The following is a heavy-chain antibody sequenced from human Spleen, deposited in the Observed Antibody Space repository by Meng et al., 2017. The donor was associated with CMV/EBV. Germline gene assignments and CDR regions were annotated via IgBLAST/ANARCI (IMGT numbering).Heavy chain of an antibody. V-gene: IGHV3-15*01. CDR1: GITFSDAW. J-gene: IGHJ4*02. CDR3: IWHTTTSCYFDL. CDR2: LKVNTVGVTT. Sequence: GESLKISCSVSGITFSDAWMSWVRQAPGKGLEWVGRLKVNTVGVTTDFPAPVKGRFSIARNLATDTLYLQMRGLQSEDTGVYYCIWHTTTSCYFDLWGQGTLVTVSS. D-gene: IGHD2-2*01.